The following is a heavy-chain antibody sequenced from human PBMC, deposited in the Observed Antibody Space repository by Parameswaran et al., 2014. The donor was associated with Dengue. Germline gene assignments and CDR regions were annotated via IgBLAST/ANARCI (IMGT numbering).Heavy chain of an antibody. Sequence: VRQAPGKGLEWIGSIYHSGSTYYNPSLKSRVTISVDTSKNQFSLKLSSVTAADTAVYYCASESEGEWLSKYYYYYGMDVWGQGTTVTVSS. D-gene: IGHD3-3*01. CDR3: ASESEGEWLSKYYYYYGMDV. V-gene: IGHV4-38-2*02. J-gene: IGHJ6*02. CDR2: IYHSGST.